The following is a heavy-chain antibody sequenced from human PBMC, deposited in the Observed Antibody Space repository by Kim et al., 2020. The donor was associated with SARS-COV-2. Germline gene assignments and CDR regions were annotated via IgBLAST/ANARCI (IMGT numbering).Heavy chain of an antibody. CDR3: ASTGIGIAVAGYWGPFDY. D-gene: IGHD6-19*01. J-gene: IGHJ4*02. Sequence: SVKVSCKASGGTFSSYAISWVRQAPGQGLEWMGGIIPIFGTANYAQKFQGRVTITADESTSTAYMGLSSLRSEDTAVYYCASTGIGIAVAGYWGPFDYWGQGTLVTVSS. V-gene: IGHV1-69*13. CDR1: GGTFSSYA. CDR2: IIPIFGTA.